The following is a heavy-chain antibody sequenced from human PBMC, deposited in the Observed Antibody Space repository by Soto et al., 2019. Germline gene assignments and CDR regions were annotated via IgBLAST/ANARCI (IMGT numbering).Heavy chain of an antibody. CDR1: GYTFTSYG. V-gene: IGHV1-18*01. D-gene: IGHD3-3*01. Sequence: QVQLVQSGAEVKKPGASVKVSCKASGYTFTSYGISWVRQAPGQGLEWMGWISAYNGNTNYAQKLQGRVTMTTDTSTSTAYMELRSLRSDDTAVYYYARDVRFLEWLSNCFDPWAQGPLVTVSS. CDR2: ISAYNGNT. J-gene: IGHJ5*02. CDR3: ARDVRFLEWLSNCFDP.